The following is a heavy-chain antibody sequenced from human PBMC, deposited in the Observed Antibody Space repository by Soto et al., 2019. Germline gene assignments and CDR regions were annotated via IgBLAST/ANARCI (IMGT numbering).Heavy chain of an antibody. D-gene: IGHD3-3*02. Sequence: EVQLVESGGGLVKPGGSLRLSCVTSGFTFSRNTMNWVRQAPGKGLEWVASITSSGSYVYYAGSVKGRFSASRDNANNSLSLQMNSLRPDDTAVYFCVKDEGIEAMDVWGQGTTVSVSS. CDR3: VKDEGIEAMDV. CDR2: ITSSGSYV. V-gene: IGHV3-21*01. CDR1: GFTFSRNT. J-gene: IGHJ6*02.